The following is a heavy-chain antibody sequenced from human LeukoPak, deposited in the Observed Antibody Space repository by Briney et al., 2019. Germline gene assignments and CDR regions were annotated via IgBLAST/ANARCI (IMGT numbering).Heavy chain of an antibody. CDR1: GGSISSGSYY. CDR3: ARGVQGPNMITFGGVIVLFGDEASGWFDP. Sequence: PSETLSLTCTVSGGSISSGSYYWSWIRQPAGKGLEWNGRIYISGSTNYNPSLKSRVTISVDTSKNQFSLKLSSVTAADTAVYYCARGVQGPNMITFGGVIVLFGDEASGWFDPWGQGTLVTVSS. V-gene: IGHV4-61*02. CDR2: IYISGST. J-gene: IGHJ5*02. D-gene: IGHD3-16*02.